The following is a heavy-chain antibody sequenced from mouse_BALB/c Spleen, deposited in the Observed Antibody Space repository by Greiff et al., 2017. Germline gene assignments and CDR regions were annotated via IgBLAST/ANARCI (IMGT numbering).Heavy chain of an antibody. Sequence: EVQVVESGGGLVKPGGSLKLSCAASGFAFSSYDMSWVRQTPEKRLEWVAYISSGGGSTYYPDTVKGRFTISRDNAKNTLYLQMSSLKSEDTAMYYCARHPFITTATWYFDYWGQGTTLTVSS. CDR2: ISSGGGST. J-gene: IGHJ2*01. CDR3: ARHPFITTATWYFDY. D-gene: IGHD1-2*01. CDR1: GFAFSSYD. V-gene: IGHV5-12-1*01.